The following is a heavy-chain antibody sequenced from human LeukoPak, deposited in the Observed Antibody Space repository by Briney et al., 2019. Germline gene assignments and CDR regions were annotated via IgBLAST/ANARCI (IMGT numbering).Heavy chain of an antibody. J-gene: IGHJ4*02. CDR2: INGDGSSA. CDR1: GLLFSHYS. CDR3: ARAFHFGDFFDY. D-gene: IGHD4-17*01. V-gene: IGHV3-74*01. Sequence: PGGSLRLSCAVSGLLFSHYSMHWVRHATGKGLLWVSGINGDGSSASYGNSVKGRFTISRDNAKNTLFLQMKSLTFEDTAVYYCARAFHFGDFFDYWGQGALVTVSS.